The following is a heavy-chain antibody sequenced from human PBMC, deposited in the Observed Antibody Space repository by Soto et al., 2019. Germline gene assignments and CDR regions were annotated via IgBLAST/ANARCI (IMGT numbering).Heavy chain of an antibody. Sequence: SVKVSCKASGGTFSSYAISWVRQAPGQGLEWMGGIIPIFGTANYAQKFQGRVTITADKSTSTAYMELSSLRSEDTAVYYCARSIAAAGTVIYYYYGMDVWGQRTTVT. D-gene: IGHD6-13*01. CDR1: GGTFSSYA. CDR3: ARSIAAAGTVIYYYYGMDV. V-gene: IGHV1-69*06. J-gene: IGHJ6*02. CDR2: IIPIFGTA.